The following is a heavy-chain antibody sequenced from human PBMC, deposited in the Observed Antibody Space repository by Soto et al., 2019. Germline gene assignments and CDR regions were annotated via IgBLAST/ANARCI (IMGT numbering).Heavy chain of an antibody. V-gene: IGHV3-23*01. D-gene: IGHD3-16*01. CDR2: ISGSGGST. J-gene: IGHJ1*01. Sequence: EVQLLESGGGLVQPGGSLRLSCAASGFTFSSYAMSWVHQAPGKGLEWVSAISGSGGSTYYADSVKGRFTISRDNSKNTLYLQMNSLRAEDTAVYYCAKDGGLPPGYFQHWGQGTLVTVSS. CDR3: AKDGGLPPGYFQH. CDR1: GFTFSSYA.